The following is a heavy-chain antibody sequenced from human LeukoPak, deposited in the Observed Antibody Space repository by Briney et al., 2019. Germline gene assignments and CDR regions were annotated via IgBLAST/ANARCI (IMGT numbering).Heavy chain of an antibody. J-gene: IGHJ3*02. V-gene: IGHV4-4*07. Sequence: PSETLSLTCTVSGGSISSYYWSWIRQPAGKGLEWIGRIYTSGSTNYNPSLKSRVTMSVDTSKNQFSLKLSSVTAADTAVYYCARDLRGDYYDSSGYYYRAFDIRGQGTMVTVSS. D-gene: IGHD3-22*01. CDR1: GGSISSYY. CDR2: IYTSGST. CDR3: ARDLRGDYYDSSGYYYRAFDI.